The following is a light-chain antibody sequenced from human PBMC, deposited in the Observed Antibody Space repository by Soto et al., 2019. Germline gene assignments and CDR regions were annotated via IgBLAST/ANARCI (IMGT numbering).Light chain of an antibody. J-gene: IGKJ2*03. CDR1: QSVSSSY. CDR3: QQYGSSPTS. Sequence: EIVLTQSPGTLSLSPGERATLSCRASQSVSSSYLAWFQQKPGQPPRVLIYGASSRATGIPDRFSGSGSGTDFTLTISRLEPEDFAVYYCQQYGSSPTSFGQGTKLEIK. V-gene: IGKV3-20*01. CDR2: GAS.